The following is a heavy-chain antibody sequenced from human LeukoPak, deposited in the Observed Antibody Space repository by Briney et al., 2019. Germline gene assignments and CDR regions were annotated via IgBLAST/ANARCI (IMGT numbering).Heavy chain of an antibody. V-gene: IGHV4-38-2*02. J-gene: IGHJ5*02. CDR2: IYNSGRT. Sequence: SETLSLTCTVSGYSISNGYQWGWIRQPPGEGLEWIGNIYNSGRTDYNPSLKSRVTISVDTPKNQFSLKLSSVTAADTAVYYCARSSGWFDPWGQGTLVIVSS. CDR3: ARSSGWFDP. CDR1: GYSISNGYQ.